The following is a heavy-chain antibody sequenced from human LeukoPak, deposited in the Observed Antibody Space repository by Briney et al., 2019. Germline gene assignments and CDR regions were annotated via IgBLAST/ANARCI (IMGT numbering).Heavy chain of an antibody. V-gene: IGHV4-38-2*01. Sequence: KPSETLSLTCAVSGYSISSCFFWGWIRQPPGKGLGGIGSISHSGSTYYNPSLKSRVTISVDTSKNQFSLKLSSVTAADTAVYYCARRPYCTSTSCPPRHAFDIWGQGTMVTVSS. CDR2: ISHSGST. J-gene: IGHJ3*02. D-gene: IGHD2-2*01. CDR1: GYSISSCFF. CDR3: ARRPYCTSTSCPPRHAFDI.